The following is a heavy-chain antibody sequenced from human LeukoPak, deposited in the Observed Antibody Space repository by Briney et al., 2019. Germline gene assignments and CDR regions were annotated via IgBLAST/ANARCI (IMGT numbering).Heavy chain of an antibody. CDR1: GFPFSSYA. D-gene: IGHD1-26*01. CDR3: AKDRGGIVGATTVFDY. Sequence: GGSLRLSCAPSGFPFSSYAISSVRQARGKGLGLGSAISGSGGSTYYAHSVKGRFTISRHNPKNTPYLQMDSLRAEDTALYYCAKDRGGIVGATTVFDYWGQGTLVTVPS. CDR2: ISGSGGST. V-gene: IGHV3-23*01. J-gene: IGHJ4*02.